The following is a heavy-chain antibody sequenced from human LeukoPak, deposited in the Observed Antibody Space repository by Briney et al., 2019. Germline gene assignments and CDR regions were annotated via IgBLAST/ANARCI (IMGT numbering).Heavy chain of an antibody. V-gene: IGHV1-2*02. CDR3: VRDHCTRSSCYEDYYYGMDV. Sequence: ASVKVSCKASGYTFSDNYLHWVRQAPGQGLEWMGWINPKSGGTEYAQKFQGRVTMTRDTSLSTVYMELRRLTSDDTAVFYCVRDHCTRSSCYEDYYYGMDVWGQGTAVTVSS. CDR1: GYTFSDNY. J-gene: IGHJ6*02. D-gene: IGHD2-2*01. CDR2: INPKSGGT.